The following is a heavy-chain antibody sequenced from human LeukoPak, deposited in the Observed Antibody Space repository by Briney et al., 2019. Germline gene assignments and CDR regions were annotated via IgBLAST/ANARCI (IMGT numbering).Heavy chain of an antibody. CDR3: ASVPPWFGESYIDY. CDR2: IYYSGST. CDR1: GGSISSSSYY. V-gene: IGHV4-39*01. D-gene: IGHD3-10*01. J-gene: IGHJ4*02. Sequence: NPSETLSLTCTVSGGSISSSSYYWGWIRQPPGKGLEWIGSIYYSGSTYYNPSLKSRVTISVDTSKNQFSLKLSSVTAADTAVYYCASVPPWFGESYIDYWGQGTLVTVSS.